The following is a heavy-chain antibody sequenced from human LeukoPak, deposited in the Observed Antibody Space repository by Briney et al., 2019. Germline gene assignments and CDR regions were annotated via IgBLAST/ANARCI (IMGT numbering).Heavy chain of an antibody. D-gene: IGHD3-3*01. CDR2: IYYSGST. CDR3: VRATYYDFWSGFNGPNYFDY. J-gene: IGHJ4*02. Sequence: SETLSLTCTVSGGSISSYYWSWIRQPPGKGLERIGYIYYSGSTNYNPSLKSRVTISVDTSKNQFSLKLSSVTAADTAVYYCVRATYYDFWSGFNGPNYFDYWGQGTLVTVSS. CDR1: GGSISSYY. V-gene: IGHV4-59*01.